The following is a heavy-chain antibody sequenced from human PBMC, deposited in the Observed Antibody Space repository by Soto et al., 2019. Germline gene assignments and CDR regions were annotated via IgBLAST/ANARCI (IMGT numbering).Heavy chain of an antibody. J-gene: IGHJ4*02. V-gene: IGHV1-2*04. CDR1: GYTFTGYY. CDR2: NNPNSGGT. CDR3: ARGKPFFGAVAGTPGYYFDY. Sequence: ASVKVSCKASGYTFTGYYMHWVRQAPGQGLEWMGWNNPNSGGTNYAQKFQGWVTMTRDTSISTAYMELSRLRSDDTAVYYCARGKPFFGAVAGTPGYYFDYWGQGTLVTVSS. D-gene: IGHD6-19*01.